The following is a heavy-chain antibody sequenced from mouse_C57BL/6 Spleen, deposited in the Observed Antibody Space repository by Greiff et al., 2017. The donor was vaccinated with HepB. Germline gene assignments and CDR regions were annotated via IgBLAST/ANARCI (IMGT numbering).Heavy chain of an antibody. Sequence: VQLKESGAELVRPGASVKLSCTASGFNIKDDYMHWVKQRPEQGLEWIGWIDPENGDTEYASKFQGKATITADTSSNTAYLQLSSLTSEDTAVYYCTPIYCDYDWPFDYWGQGTTLTVSS. CDR3: TPIYCDYDWPFDY. CDR2: IDPENGDT. D-gene: IGHD2-4*01. J-gene: IGHJ2*01. V-gene: IGHV14-4*01. CDR1: GFNIKDDY.